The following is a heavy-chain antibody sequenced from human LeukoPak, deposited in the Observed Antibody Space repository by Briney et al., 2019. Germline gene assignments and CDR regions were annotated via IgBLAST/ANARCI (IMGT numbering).Heavy chain of an antibody. V-gene: IGHV5-51*01. J-gene: IGHJ6*02. CDR3: ARVSDYYGSGSTTPLYYYYGMDV. CDR2: IYPGDSDT. D-gene: IGHD3-10*01. Sequence: GESLKISCKGSGYSFTSYWIGWVRQMPGKGLEWMGIIYPGDSDTRYSPSFQGQVTISADKSIRTAYLQWSSLKASDTAMYYCARVSDYYGSGSTTPLYYYYGMDVWGQGTTVTVSS. CDR1: GYSFTSYW.